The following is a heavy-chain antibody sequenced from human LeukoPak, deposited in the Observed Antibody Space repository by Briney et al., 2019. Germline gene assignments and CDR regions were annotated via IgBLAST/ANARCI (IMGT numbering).Heavy chain of an antibody. Sequence: GGSLRLSCAASGFTFSSYWMRWVRQGPGKGLVWVSRINSDGSSTSYADSVKGRFTISRDNSKNTLYLQMNSLRAEDTAVYYCAKVVRSGYYEEYYYGMDVWGQGTTVTVSS. CDR1: GFTFSSYW. V-gene: IGHV3-74*01. J-gene: IGHJ6*02. D-gene: IGHD3-3*01. CDR3: AKVVRSGYYEEYYYGMDV. CDR2: INSDGSST.